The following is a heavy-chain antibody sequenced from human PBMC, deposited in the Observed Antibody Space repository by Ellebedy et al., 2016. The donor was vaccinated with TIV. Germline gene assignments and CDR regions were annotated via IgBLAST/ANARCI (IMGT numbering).Heavy chain of an antibody. D-gene: IGHD3-22*01. Sequence: SETLSLTCTVSGGSISSGDFYWSWIRQSPGKGLEWIGNFYYSGGTFYNPSLRGRVTVSVDTSKNQFSLKLRSVTAADTAVYYCARELVYYYNSSGYYFDFWGQGMLVTVSS. CDR1: GGSISSGDFY. V-gene: IGHV4-30-4*01. CDR2: FYYSGGT. CDR3: ARELVYYYNSSGYYFDF. J-gene: IGHJ4*02.